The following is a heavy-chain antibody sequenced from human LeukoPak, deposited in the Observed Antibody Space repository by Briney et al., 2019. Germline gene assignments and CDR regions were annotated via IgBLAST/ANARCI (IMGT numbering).Heavy chain of an antibody. CDR1: GYTFADYY. V-gene: IGHV4-31*02. CDR2: IYYSGST. J-gene: IGHJ5*02. CDR3: ARHFWSGYSSNWFDP. D-gene: IGHD3-3*02. Sequence: LRLSCAASGYTFADYYMDWVRQAPGKGLEWIGNIYYSGSTYYNLSLKSRVTISVDTSKNQFSLRLSSVTAADTAVYYCARHFWSGYSSNWFDPWGQGSLVTVSS.